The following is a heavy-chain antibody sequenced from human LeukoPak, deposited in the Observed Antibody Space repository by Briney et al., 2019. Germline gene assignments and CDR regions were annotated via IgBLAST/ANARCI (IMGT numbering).Heavy chain of an antibody. D-gene: IGHD3-3*01. Sequence: ASVKVSCKASGYTFTSYYMHWVRQATGQGLEWMGWMNPNSGNTGYAQKFQGRVTIARNTSISTAYMELSSLRSEDTAVYYCARGRITIFGVVIIAGDFDYWGQGTLVTVSS. CDR2: MNPNSGNT. V-gene: IGHV1-8*03. J-gene: IGHJ4*02. CDR3: ARGRITIFGVVIIAGDFDY. CDR1: GYTFTSYY.